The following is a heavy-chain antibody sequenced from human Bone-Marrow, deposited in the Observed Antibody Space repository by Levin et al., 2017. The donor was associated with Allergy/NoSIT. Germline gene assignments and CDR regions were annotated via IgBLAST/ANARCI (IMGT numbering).Heavy chain of an antibody. V-gene: IGHV4-31*03. Sequence: PSETLSLTCTVSGDSITSGNSFWTWIRHHPGEGLEWIGNIHNNGNILYSQSLKSRVTMSLDTSKNQFSLKLTSVTAADTAVYYCARDLGGYNYGYDWFDPWGQGTLVTVTS. CDR1: GDSITSGNSF. CDR3: ARDLGGYNYGYDWFDP. CDR2: IHNNGNI. D-gene: IGHD5-18*01. J-gene: IGHJ5*02.